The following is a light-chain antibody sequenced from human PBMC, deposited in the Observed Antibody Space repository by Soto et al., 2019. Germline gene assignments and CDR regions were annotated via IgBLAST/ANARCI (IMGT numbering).Light chain of an antibody. CDR2: EVS. Sequence: QSVLAQPASVSGCPGQSITISCTGTSSDVGAYDFVSWYQQHPDKAPKLMIYEVSNRPSGVSNRSSGSKSVNTATLTISGLQAEDEAEYYCSSYTSSSTRVFGTGTKVTVL. CDR1: SSDVGAYDF. V-gene: IGLV2-14*03. J-gene: IGLJ1*01. CDR3: SSYTSSSTRV.